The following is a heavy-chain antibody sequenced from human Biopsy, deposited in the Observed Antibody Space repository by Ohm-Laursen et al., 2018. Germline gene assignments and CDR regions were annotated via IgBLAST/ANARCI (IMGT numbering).Heavy chain of an antibody. CDR3: ARSPGRDRMDV. D-gene: IGHD1-14*01. V-gene: IGHV3-48*04. CDR2: IDVYSNKK. J-gene: IGHJ6*02. Sequence: SLRFSCAAFEFTFSGYSMNWVRQAPGRGLEWVSYIDVYSNKKYYADSVKGRFIVSRDNDKNSLYLQMNSLRAEDTAVYHCARSPGRDRMDVWGQGTTVIVSS. CDR1: EFTFSGYS.